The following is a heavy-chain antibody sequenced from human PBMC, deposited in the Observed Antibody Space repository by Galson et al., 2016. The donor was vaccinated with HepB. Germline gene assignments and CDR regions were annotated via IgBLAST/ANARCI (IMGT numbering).Heavy chain of an antibody. CDR2: INSDGSET. V-gene: IGHV3-74*01. CDR1: GFTFSSYW. J-gene: IGHJ6*02. Sequence: SLRLSCAASGFTFSSYWIHWIRQEPGKGLVWVSRINSDGSETNYADSVKGRFIISRDNAKNTVYLQMNSLRAEETAVYYCARGMIVIVYEIDVWGQGTTVTVPS. D-gene: IGHD3-22*01. CDR3: ARGMIVIVYEIDV.